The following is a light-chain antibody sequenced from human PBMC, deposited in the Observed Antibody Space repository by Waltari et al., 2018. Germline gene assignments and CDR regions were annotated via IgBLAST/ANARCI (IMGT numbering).Light chain of an antibody. V-gene: IGKV1-5*03. CDR3: QQYNNYPWT. J-gene: IGKJ1*01. Sequence: DIQMTQSPSTLSASVGDRVTITCRASQNVRTYLAWYQHKSGKAPKLLIYKASTLEVGVPSRFSGSGSGTEFTLTIASPQPDDFGTYYCQQYNNYPWTFGQGTEVDVK. CDR1: QNVRTY. CDR2: KAS.